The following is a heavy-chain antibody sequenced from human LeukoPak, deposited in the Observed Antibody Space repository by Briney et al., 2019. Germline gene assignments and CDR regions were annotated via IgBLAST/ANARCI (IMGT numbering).Heavy chain of an antibody. D-gene: IGHD5-18*01. V-gene: IGHV4-30-4*08. J-gene: IGHJ3*02. CDR1: GGSISSGDYY. CDR2: IYYSGST. Sequence: PSETLSLTCTVSGGSISSGDYYWSWIRQPPGKGLEWIGYIYYSGSTYYNPSLESRVTISVDTSKNQFSLKLSSVTAADTAVYYCARERYVDTVPPAFDIWGQGTMVTVSS. CDR3: ARERYVDTVPPAFDI.